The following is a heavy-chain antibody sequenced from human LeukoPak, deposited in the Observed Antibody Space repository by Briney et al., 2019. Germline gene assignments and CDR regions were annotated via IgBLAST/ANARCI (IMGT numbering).Heavy chain of an antibody. Sequence: PSETLSLTCTVSGGSINSYYWSWIRQPPGKGLEWIGYIYYSGSTNYNPSLKSRVAISVDTSKNQFSLKLTSVTAADTAVYYCARTCPEAYCGSDSPPRNAFDIWGQGTMVTVSS. CDR3: ARTCPEAYCGSDSPPRNAFDI. CDR1: GGSINSYY. J-gene: IGHJ3*02. D-gene: IGHD2-21*02. V-gene: IGHV4-59*01. CDR2: IYYSGST.